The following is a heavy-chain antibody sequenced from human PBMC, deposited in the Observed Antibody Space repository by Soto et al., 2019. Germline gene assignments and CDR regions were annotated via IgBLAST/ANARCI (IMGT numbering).Heavy chain of an antibody. CDR3: AKRGRGAVAFDY. V-gene: IGHV3-33*06. CDR1: GFTFSSYG. Sequence: LRLSCAASGFTFSSYGMHWVRQAPGKGLEWVAVIWYDGSNKYYADSVKGRFTISRDNSKNTLHLQMNSLRVEDTAVYYCAKRGRGAVAFDYWGQGTLVTVSS. J-gene: IGHJ4*02. D-gene: IGHD6-19*01. CDR2: IWYDGSNK.